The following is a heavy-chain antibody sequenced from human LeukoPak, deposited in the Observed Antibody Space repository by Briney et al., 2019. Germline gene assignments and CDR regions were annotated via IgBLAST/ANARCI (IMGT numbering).Heavy chain of an antibody. J-gene: IGHJ4*02. D-gene: IGHD3-10*01. CDR3: AREATSRGSGAYCDC. CDR1: GFTFNTYP. V-gene: IGHV3-30*01. CDR2: ISADGSNK. Sequence: GTSLRLSCAASGFTFNTYPMHWVRQAPGKGLEWVAVISADGSNKNYADSVKGRFAISRDNSWNTLYLQMNGLREEDTAVYYCAREATSRGSGAYCDCWGQGALVTVSS.